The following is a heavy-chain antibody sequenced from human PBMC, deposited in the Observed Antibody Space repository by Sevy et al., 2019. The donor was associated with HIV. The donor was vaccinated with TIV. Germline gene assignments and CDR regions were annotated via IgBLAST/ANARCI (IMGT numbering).Heavy chain of an antibody. Sequence: SETLSLTCAVYGGSFSGYYWSWIRQPPGKGLERIGEINHSGSTKYNPSLKSRVTISVDTSKNQFSLKLSSVTAADTAVYYCARGTGDSSGYYYFDYWGQGTLVTVSS. CDR3: ARGTGDSSGYYYFDY. V-gene: IGHV4-34*01. D-gene: IGHD3-22*01. CDR1: GGSFSGYY. J-gene: IGHJ4*02. CDR2: INHSGST.